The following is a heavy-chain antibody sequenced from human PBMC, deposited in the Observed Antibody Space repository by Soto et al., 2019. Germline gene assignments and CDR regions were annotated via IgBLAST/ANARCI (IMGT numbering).Heavy chain of an antibody. CDR1: VYTFSNFL. V-gene: IGHV5-51*01. Sequence: RXESLKISWECSVYTFSNFLVVWVRQLPGKGLEWMGIIYPGDHETRYSPSFHGKVTISADKSINTAYLQWNSLEASDTAFYFCARSPRSSPYFDYWAQGALVTVSS. D-gene: IGHD6-13*01. CDR2: IYPGDHET. CDR3: ARSPRSSPYFDY. J-gene: IGHJ4*02.